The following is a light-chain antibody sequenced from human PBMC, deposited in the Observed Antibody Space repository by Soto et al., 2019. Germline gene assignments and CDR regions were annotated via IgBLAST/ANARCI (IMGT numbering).Light chain of an antibody. CDR2: SD. CDR1: SSNIGTNT. J-gene: IGLJ2*01. CDR3: AAWDDSLHGVV. V-gene: IGLV1-44*01. Sequence: QAVVTQPPSASGTPGQMVTISCSGSSSNIGTNTVNWYQQLPGTAPKLLIYSDKRPSGVPDRFSGSKSGTSASLAISGLQSEDEADYYCAAWDDSLHGVVFGGGTKLTVL.